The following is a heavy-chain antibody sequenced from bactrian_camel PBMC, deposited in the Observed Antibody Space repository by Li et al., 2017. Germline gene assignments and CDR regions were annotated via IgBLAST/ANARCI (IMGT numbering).Heavy chain of an antibody. Sequence: VQLVESGGGLVQPGGSLRHSCAVNGFTSSSYYIYWVRQAPGKGLEWVSSIYTAAGSTYYADSVKGRFTISKDNAKNTLYLQMNSLKPEDTGTFYCALRWSLLHRSCSVSESEYHFTGQGTQVTVS. CDR2: IYTAAGST. CDR3: ALRWSLLHRSCSVSESEYHF. D-gene: IGHD2*01. V-gene: IGHV3S19*01. CDR1: GFTSSSYY. J-gene: IGHJ4*01.